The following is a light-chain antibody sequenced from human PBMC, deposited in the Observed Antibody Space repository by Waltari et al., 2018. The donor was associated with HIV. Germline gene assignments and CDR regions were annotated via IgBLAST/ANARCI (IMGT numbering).Light chain of an antibody. J-gene: IGKJ1*01. CDR1: QSVSSN. Sequence: EIVMTQSPATLSVSPGERATLSCRASQSVSSNLAWYQQKPGQAPRLLINDAYTRATGIPARFSGSGSGTEFTLTISSLQSEDFAVYYCQQYNNWPRTFGQGTKVEIK. CDR2: DAY. V-gene: IGKV3-15*01. CDR3: QQYNNWPRT.